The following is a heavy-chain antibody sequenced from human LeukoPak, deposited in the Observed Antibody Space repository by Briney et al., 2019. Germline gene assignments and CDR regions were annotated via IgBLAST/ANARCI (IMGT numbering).Heavy chain of an antibody. CDR3: AKSGCSTTSCPAYWYFDL. D-gene: IGHD2-2*01. Sequence: GGSLRLSCAASGFTISTSAMHWVRQAPGKGLEWVAFIRYDGTNKYYADSVKGRFTISRDNSMNTLYLQMNSLETEDTAVYYCAKSGCSTTSCPAYWYFDLWGRGTLVTVSS. J-gene: IGHJ2*01. CDR2: IRYDGTNK. V-gene: IGHV3-30*02. CDR1: GFTISTSA.